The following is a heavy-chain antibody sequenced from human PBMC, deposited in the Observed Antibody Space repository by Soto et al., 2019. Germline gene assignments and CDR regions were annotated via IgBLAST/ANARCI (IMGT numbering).Heavy chain of an antibody. CDR2: INHSGST. CDR1: GGSFSGYY. CDR3: ARGIRYSGYLDINWFDP. Sequence: PSETLSLTCAVYGGSFSGYYWSWIRQPPGKGLEWIGEINHSGSTNYNPSLKSRVTISVDTSKNQFSLKLSSVTAADTAVYYCARGIRYSGYLDINWFDPWGQGTLVTVSS. V-gene: IGHV4-34*01. J-gene: IGHJ5*02. D-gene: IGHD5-12*01.